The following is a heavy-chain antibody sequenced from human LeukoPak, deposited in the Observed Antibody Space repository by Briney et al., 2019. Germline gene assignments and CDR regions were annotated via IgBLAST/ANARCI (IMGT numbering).Heavy chain of an antibody. Sequence: ASVKVSCKVSGYTLTELSMHWVRQAPGKGLEWMGGFDPEDGETIYAQKFRGRVTMTEDTSTDTAYMELSSLRSEDTAVYYCATAAYSSAPYGMDVWGQGTTVTVSS. J-gene: IGHJ6*02. D-gene: IGHD6-25*01. CDR1: GYTLTELS. CDR3: ATAAYSSAPYGMDV. V-gene: IGHV1-24*01. CDR2: FDPEDGET.